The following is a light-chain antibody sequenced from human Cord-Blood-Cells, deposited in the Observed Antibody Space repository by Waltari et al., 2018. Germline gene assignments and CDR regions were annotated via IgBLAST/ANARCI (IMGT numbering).Light chain of an antibody. CDR3: QQYYSTPWT. Sequence: DIVMTQSPDSLAVSLGERATINCKSSQSVLYSSNNKNYLAWYQQKPGQPHKLLIYWASTRESGVPDRFSGSGSGTEFTLTISSLQAEDVAVYYCQQYYSTPWTFGQGTKVEIK. CDR1: QSVLYSSNNKNY. V-gene: IGKV4-1*01. J-gene: IGKJ1*01. CDR2: WAS.